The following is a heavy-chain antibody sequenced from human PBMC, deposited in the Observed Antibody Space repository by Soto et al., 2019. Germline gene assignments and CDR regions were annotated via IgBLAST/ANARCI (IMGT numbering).Heavy chain of an antibody. CDR3: AKGPSPAAIGATNWFDP. CDR1: GFTFSSYA. Sequence: VGSLRLSCAASGFTFSSYAMSWVRQAPGKGLEWVSAISGSGGSTYYADSVKGRFTISRDNSKNTLYLQMNSLRAEDTAVYYCAKGPSPAAIGATNWFDPWGQGTLVTVSS. CDR2: ISGSGGST. D-gene: IGHD2-2*01. V-gene: IGHV3-23*01. J-gene: IGHJ5*02.